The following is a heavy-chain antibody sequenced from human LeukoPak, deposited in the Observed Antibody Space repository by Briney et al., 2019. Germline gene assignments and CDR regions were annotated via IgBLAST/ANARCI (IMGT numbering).Heavy chain of an antibody. J-gene: IGHJ4*02. CDR2: ITWNSGSI. CDR1: GFTFDDYA. D-gene: IGHD3-22*01. CDR3: ARDPTYSYDSGSYYYFDY. V-gene: IGHV3-9*01. Sequence: GGSLRLSCEASGFTFDDYAMHWVRQVPGKGLEWVSGITWNSGSIDYADSVKGRFTISRDNAKNSLYLQMNSLRAEDTAVYYCARDPTYSYDSGSYYYFDYWGQGTLVTVSS.